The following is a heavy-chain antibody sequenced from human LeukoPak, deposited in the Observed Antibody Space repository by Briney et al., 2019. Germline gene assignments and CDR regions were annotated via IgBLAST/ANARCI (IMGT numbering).Heavy chain of an antibody. Sequence: ASVKVSCKASGYTFTSYDINWVRQATGQGLEWMGWMSPNSGNTGYAQKFQGRVTMTRNTSISTAYMELSSLRSEDTAVYYCARGVAHRYDYIWGSYRYGRYYFDYWGQGTLVTVSS. CDR1: GYTFTSYD. V-gene: IGHV1-8*01. D-gene: IGHD3-16*02. J-gene: IGHJ4*02. CDR2: MSPNSGNT. CDR3: ARGVAHRYDYIWGSYRYGRYYFDY.